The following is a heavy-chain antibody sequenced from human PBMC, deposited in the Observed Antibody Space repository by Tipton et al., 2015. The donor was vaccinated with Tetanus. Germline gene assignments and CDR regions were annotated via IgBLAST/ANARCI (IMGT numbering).Heavy chain of an antibody. J-gene: IGHJ6*02. CDR2: IIPILGIA. D-gene: IGHD3-3*01. CDR3: ARVIWSGYSYYYGMDV. Sequence: QLVQSGAEVEKPGSSVKVSCKASGGTFSSYAISWVRQAPGQGLEWMGRIIPILGIANYAQKFQGRVTITADKSTSTAYMELSSLRSEDTAVYYCARVIWSGYSYYYGMDVWGQGTTVTVSS. CDR1: GGTFSSYA. V-gene: IGHV1-69*09.